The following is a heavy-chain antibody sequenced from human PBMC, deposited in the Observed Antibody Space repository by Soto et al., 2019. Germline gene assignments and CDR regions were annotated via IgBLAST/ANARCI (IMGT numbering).Heavy chain of an antibody. CDR2: IYYSGST. V-gene: IGHV4-59*01. CDR3: ARVWGGASDI. CDR1: GGSISSYY. Sequence: QVQLQESGPGLVKPSETLSLTCTVSGGSISSYYWRWIRQPPGKGLEWIGYIYYSGSTNYNPSLKSRVTISVYTSKNQSPLKLSSVTAADTAVYYCARVWGGASDIWGQGTMVTAAS. D-gene: IGHD3-10*01. J-gene: IGHJ3*02.